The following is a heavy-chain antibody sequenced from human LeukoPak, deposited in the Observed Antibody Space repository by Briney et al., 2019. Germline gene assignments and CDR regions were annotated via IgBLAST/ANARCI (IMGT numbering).Heavy chain of an antibody. J-gene: IGHJ1*01. V-gene: IGHV4-59*01. CDR2: IYYSGST. CDR3: ARGDTAMVTQGYFQH. D-gene: IGHD5-18*01. Sequence: PSETLSLTCTVSGGSISSYYWSWIRQPPGKGLEWIGYIYYSGSTNYNPSLKSRVTISVDTSKNQFSLKLSSVTAADTAVYYCARGDTAMVTQGYFQHWGQGTLVTVSS. CDR1: GGSISSYY.